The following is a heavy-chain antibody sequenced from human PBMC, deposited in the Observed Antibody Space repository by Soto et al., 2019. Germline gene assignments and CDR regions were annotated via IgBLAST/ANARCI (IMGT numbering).Heavy chain of an antibody. CDR1: GGTFSNYG. CDR3: ARGIPGITGDYGGNYGMDV. J-gene: IGHJ6*02. CDR2: IIPTLGIA. Sequence: QVQLVQSGAEVQKPGSSVKVSCKASGGTFSNYGISWVRQAPGQGLEWMGGIIPTLGIANYAQKFQGRVTITAYKSTHTAYMELNSLRSEDTAVFYCARGIPGITGDYGGNYGMDVWGQGTAVTVSS. D-gene: IGHD4-17*01. V-gene: IGHV1-69*09.